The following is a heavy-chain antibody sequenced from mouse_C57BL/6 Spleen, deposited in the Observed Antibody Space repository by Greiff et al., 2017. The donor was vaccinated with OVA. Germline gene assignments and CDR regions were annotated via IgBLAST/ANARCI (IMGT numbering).Heavy chain of an antibody. Sequence: VQLQQPGAELVKPGASVKMSCKASGYTFTSYWITWVKQRPGQGLEWIGDIYPGSGSTNYNEKFKSKATLTVDTSSSTAYMQLSSLTSEDSAVYYCTYYDSSYWYFDVWGTGTTVTVSS. J-gene: IGHJ1*03. D-gene: IGHD1-1*01. CDR1: GYTFTSYW. CDR3: TYYDSSYWYFDV. CDR2: IYPGSGST. V-gene: IGHV1-55*01.